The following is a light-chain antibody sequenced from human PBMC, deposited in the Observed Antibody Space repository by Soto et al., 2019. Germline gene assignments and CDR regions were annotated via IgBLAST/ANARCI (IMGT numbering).Light chain of an antibody. CDR3: QQYYSTPALT. CDR1: RRVFSTSKNRNN. Sequence: DIVMTQSPDSLLFFLAGGPTTNSKSGRRVFSTSKNRNNLAWYQQKPGQPPKLLIYWASTRESGVPDRFSGSGSGTDFTLTISSLQAEDVAVYYCQQYYSTPALTFGGGTKVEIK. J-gene: IGKJ4*01. V-gene: IGKV4-1*01. CDR2: WAS.